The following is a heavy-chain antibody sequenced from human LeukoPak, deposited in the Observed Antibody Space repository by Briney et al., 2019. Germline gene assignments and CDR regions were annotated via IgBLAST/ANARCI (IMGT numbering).Heavy chain of an antibody. CDR2: TRNKANSYTT. CDR1: GLTFSDQY. J-gene: IGHJ3*02. Sequence: GGSLRLSCAASGLTFSDQYMDWVRQAPGKGLEWVARTRNKANSYTTEYAASVKGRFTIPRDVSKNSLYLQMNSLKTEDTAVYYCTRSSDSSGYRAFDIWGQGTMLTVSS. V-gene: IGHV3-72*01. D-gene: IGHD3-22*01. CDR3: TRSSDSSGYRAFDI.